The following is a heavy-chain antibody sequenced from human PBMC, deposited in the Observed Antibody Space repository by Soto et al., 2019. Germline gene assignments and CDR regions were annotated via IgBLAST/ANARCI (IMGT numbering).Heavy chain of an antibody. V-gene: IGHV1-3*01. CDR2: ISACNGNT. CDR3: ARGVSCRAMVTEDLDTCFDP. Sequence: ASVKVSCKTSGYTFTSYAMRWVRQAPGQRLEWMGWISACNGNTKYSQKFQGRVTITTDTSASTAYMELSSLRSEDTAVYYCARGVSCRAMVTEDLDTCFDPWGQGTMVTVSS. D-gene: IGHD2-21*02. J-gene: IGHJ5*02. CDR1: GYTFTSYA.